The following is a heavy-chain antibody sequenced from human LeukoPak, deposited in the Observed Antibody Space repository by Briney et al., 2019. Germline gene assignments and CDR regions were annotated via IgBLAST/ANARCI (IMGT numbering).Heavy chain of an antibody. CDR2: IKQDGSEK. V-gene: IGHV3-7*01. J-gene: IGHJ4*02. CDR1: GFTFSSYW. Sequence: PGGSLRLSCAASGFTFSSYWMSWVRQAPGKGLEWVANIKQDGSEKYYVDSVKGRFTISRDNAKNSVHLQMNNLRVEDTAVYYCAKDEVGGHFEYWGQGILVTVSS. CDR3: AKDEVGGHFEY.